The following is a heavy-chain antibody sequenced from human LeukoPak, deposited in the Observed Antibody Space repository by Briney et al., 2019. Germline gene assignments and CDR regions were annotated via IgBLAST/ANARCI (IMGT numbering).Heavy chain of an antibody. V-gene: IGHV3-11*01. Sequence: PGGSLRLSCAASGFTFSDYYMSWIRQAPGKGLEWVSYISSSTSTIYYADSVRGRFTISRDNAKNSLCLQMNSLRAGDTAVYYCAKAMGATLFDYWGQGTLVTVSS. J-gene: IGHJ4*02. CDR2: ISSSTSTI. CDR3: AKAMGATLFDY. D-gene: IGHD1-26*01. CDR1: GFTFSDYY.